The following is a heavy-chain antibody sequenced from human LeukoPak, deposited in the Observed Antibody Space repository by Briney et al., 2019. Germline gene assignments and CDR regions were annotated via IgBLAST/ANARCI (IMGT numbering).Heavy chain of an antibody. D-gene: IGHD3-3*01. CDR2: IYHSGST. CDR3: ARDGVFWSGYMGLNWFDP. V-gene: IGHV4-38-2*02. J-gene: IGHJ5*02. Sequence: PSETLSLTCTVSGYSISSGYYWGWIRQPPGKGLEWIGSIYHSGSTYYNPSLKSRVTISVDTSKNQFSLKLSSVTAADTAVYYCARDGVFWSGYMGLNWFDPWGQGTLVTVSS. CDR1: GYSISSGYY.